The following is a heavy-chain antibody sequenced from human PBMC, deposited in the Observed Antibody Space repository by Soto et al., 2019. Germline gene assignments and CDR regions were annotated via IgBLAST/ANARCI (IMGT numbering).Heavy chain of an antibody. D-gene: IGHD5-18*01. CDR3: ERLVGETAMAYYYYGCDMDV. J-gene: IGHJ6*02. CDR2: FDPSDSYT. Sequence: PGESLKISCKGSGYSFTSYWISWVRQMPGKGLEGMGMFDPSDSYTNYSPSFQGHVTISADKSISTAYLQWSSLKTSDTARYSCERLVGETAMAYYYYGCDMDVWGQGTTVTVSS. V-gene: IGHV5-10-1*01. CDR1: GYSFTSYW.